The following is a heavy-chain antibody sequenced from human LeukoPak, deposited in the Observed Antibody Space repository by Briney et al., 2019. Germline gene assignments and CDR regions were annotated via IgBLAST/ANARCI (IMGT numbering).Heavy chain of an antibody. CDR2: INHSGST. J-gene: IGHJ5*02. CDR3: VGQLPVFTLELPNWFDR. CDR1: GGSFSGYY. D-gene: IGHD1-7*01. Sequence: SETLSLTCAVYGGSFSGYYWSWIRQPPGKGLEWIGEINHSGSTNYNPSLKSRVTISVDTSNNQFSLKPSSVTAADTALYYCVGQLPVFTLELPNWFDRWGQGTLVTVSS. V-gene: IGHV4-34*01.